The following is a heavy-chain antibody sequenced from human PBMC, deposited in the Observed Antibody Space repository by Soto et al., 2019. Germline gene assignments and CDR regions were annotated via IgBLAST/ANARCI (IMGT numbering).Heavy chain of an antibody. J-gene: IGHJ4*02. CDR3: ARGPDLLTGYYQPTFDY. CDR2: IYYSGST. CDR1: GGSISPYY. Sequence: SETLSLTCTVSGGSISPYYWSWIRQPPGKGLEWIGYIYYSGSTYYNPSLKSRVTISIDTSKNQFSLKLTSVTAADTAVYYCARGPDLLTGYYQPTFDYWGQGTLVTVSS. V-gene: IGHV4-59*08. D-gene: IGHD3-9*01.